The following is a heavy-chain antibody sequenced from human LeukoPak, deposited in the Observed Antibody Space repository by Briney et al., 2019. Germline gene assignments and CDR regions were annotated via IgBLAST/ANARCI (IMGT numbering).Heavy chain of an antibody. CDR1: GFTFTSYA. V-gene: IGHV3-23*01. CDR3: AKEPTSRGSGRGYFDL. CDR2: ISPSGGST. J-gene: IGHJ2*01. D-gene: IGHD6-19*01. Sequence: PGGSLRLSCAASGFTFTSYAMSWVRQAPGKGLEWVSAISPSGGSTYYPDSVKGRFTISRDNSKNTLYLQVNSLRAADTAVYFCAKEPTSRGSGRGYFDLWGRGTLVTVPS.